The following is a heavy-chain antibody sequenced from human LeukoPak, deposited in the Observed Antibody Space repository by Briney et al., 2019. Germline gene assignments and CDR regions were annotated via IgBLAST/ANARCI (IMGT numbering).Heavy chain of an antibody. D-gene: IGHD2-15*01. V-gene: IGHV1-58*02. CDR2: IVVGSGNT. CDR3: AAIYCSGGSCPYWYFDL. Sequence: GTSVKVSCKASGFTFTSSAMQWVRQARGQRLEWIGWIVVGSGNTNYAQKFQERVTITRDMSTSTAYMELSGLRSEDTAVYYCAAIYCSGGSCPYWYFDLWGRGTLVTVSS. CDR1: GFTFTSSA. J-gene: IGHJ2*01.